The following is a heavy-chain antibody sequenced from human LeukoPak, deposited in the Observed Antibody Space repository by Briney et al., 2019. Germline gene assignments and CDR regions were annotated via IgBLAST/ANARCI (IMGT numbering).Heavy chain of an antibody. CDR1: GFTFSSYA. Sequence: PGGSLRLSCAASGFTFSSYAMSWVRQAPGKGLEWVSAISGSGGSTYYADSVKGRFTISRDNSKNTLYLQMNSLRAEDTAVYYCAKAPAFDYDFWSGYYTWFDPWGQGTLVTVSS. D-gene: IGHD3-3*01. CDR2: ISGSGGST. J-gene: IGHJ5*02. V-gene: IGHV3-23*01. CDR3: AKAPAFDYDFWSGYYTWFDP.